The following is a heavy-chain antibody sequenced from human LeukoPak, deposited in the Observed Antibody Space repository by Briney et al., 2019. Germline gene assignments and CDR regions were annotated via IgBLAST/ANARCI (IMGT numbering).Heavy chain of an antibody. CDR2: IYYSGST. Sequence: SSETLSLTCTVSGGSISSSRYYWSWIRQPPGKGLEWIGYIYYSGSTNYNPSLKSRVTISVDTSKNQFSLKLSSVTAADTAVYYCARDRGDSSWYYYGMDVWGQGTTVTVSS. J-gene: IGHJ6*02. V-gene: IGHV4-61*01. D-gene: IGHD6-13*01. CDR1: GGSISSSRYY. CDR3: ARDRGDSSWYYYGMDV.